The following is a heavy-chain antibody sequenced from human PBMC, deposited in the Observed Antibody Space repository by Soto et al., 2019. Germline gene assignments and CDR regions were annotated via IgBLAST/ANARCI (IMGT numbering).Heavy chain of an antibody. CDR2: INPSSGST. J-gene: IGHJ4*02. CDR1: GYTFTTYH. V-gene: IGHV1-46*03. CDR3: ARAQAWGIHDY. D-gene: IGHD7-27*01. Sequence: ASVKVSCKASGYTFTTYHIHWVRQAPGQGLEWMGVINPSSGSTTYSQRFQGRVMMTRDTSTTTVYMELSSLRSDDTAVCHCARAQAWGIHDYWGQGTLVTVSS.